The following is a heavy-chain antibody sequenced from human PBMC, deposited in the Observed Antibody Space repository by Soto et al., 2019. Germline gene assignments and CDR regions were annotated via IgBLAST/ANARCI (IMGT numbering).Heavy chain of an antibody. CDR2: IRRKAYGGTT. V-gene: IGHV3-49*04. Sequence: GGSLRLSCSASGLNFGAYAMSWVRQPPGKGLEWVGFIRRKAYGGTTDYAASVKGRFTISRDDSKSIAYLQMNSLKIEDTAVYYCTRSLAIDFDSWGQGTLVTVSS. J-gene: IGHJ4*02. CDR3: TRSLAIDFDS. CDR1: GLNFGAYA.